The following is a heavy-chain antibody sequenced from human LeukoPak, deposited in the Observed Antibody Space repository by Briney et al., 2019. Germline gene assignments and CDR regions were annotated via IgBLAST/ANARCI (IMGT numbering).Heavy chain of an antibody. J-gene: IGHJ4*02. CDR2: ISWNSGSI. CDR1: GFTFDDYA. D-gene: IGHD6-19*01. V-gene: IGHV3-9*01. Sequence: GGSLRLSXAASGFTFDDYAMHWVRQAPGKGLEWVSGISWNSGSIGYADSVKGRFTISRDNSKNTLYLQMNSLRAEDTAVYYCARDFSYWQWLAYDYWGQGTLVTVSS. CDR3: ARDFSYWQWLAYDY.